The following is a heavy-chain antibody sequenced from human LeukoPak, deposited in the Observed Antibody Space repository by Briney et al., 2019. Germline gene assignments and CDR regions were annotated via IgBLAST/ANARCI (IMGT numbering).Heavy chain of an antibody. Sequence: PSETLSLTCTVSGGSISSYYWSWIRQPPGKGLEWIGYIYYSGSTYYNPSLKSRVTISVDTSKNQFSLKLSSVTAADTAVYYCARTANYYDSSGYLLINWFDPWGQGTLVTVSS. D-gene: IGHD3-22*01. V-gene: IGHV4-59*12. J-gene: IGHJ5*02. CDR3: ARTANYYDSSGYLLINWFDP. CDR1: GGSISSYY. CDR2: IYYSGST.